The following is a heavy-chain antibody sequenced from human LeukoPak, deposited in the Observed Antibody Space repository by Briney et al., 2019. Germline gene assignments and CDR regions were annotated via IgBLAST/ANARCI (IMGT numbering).Heavy chain of an antibody. CDR2: ISSTSSTI. CDR3: ATYGLFVFYFDY. D-gene: IGHD3-10*02. CDR1: GFTFSTYG. J-gene: IGHJ4*02. V-gene: IGHV3-48*01. Sequence: GGSLRLSCAASGFTFSTYGMNWLRQAPGKGLEWASYISSTSSTIYYADSVKGRFTISRDNAKNSLYLQMNSLRAEDTAVYYCATYGLFVFYFDYWGQGTLVTVSS.